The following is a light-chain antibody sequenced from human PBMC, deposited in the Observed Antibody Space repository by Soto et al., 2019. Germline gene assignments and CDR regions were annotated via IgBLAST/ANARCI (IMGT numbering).Light chain of an antibody. CDR1: QSVSSN. CDR3: QQYNNWPPWT. Sequence: EVVMTQSPATLSVSPGDRATLSCRASQSVSSNLAWYQQKPGQAPRLLIYGASTRATGIPARFSGSGSGTEFTLTISSRQSEDVAVYYCQQYNNWPPWTFGQGTKVEIK. J-gene: IGKJ1*01. V-gene: IGKV3-15*01. CDR2: GAS.